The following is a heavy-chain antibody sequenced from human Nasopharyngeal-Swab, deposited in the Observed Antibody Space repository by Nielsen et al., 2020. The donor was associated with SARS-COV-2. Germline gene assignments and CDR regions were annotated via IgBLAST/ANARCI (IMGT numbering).Heavy chain of an antibody. CDR2: IKSKTDGGTT. J-gene: IGHJ6*02. Sequence: VRQMPGKGLEWVGRIKSKTDGGTTDYAAPVKGRFTISRDDSKNTLYLQMNSLKTEDTAVYYCTTAGGIAAAGSPRGYVYYYYGMDVWGQGTTVTVSS. D-gene: IGHD6-13*01. V-gene: IGHV3-15*01. CDR3: TTAGGIAAAGSPRGYVYYYYGMDV.